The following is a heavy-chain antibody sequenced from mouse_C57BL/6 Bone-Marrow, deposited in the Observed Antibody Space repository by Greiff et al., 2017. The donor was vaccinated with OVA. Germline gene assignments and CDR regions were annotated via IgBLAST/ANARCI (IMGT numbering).Heavy chain of an antibody. CDR1: GYTFTDYY. CDR2: INPYNGGT. D-gene: IGHD2-12*01. CDR3: ARPRYRKGGWYFDV. V-gene: IGHV1-19*01. Sequence: EVQLQQSGPVLVKPGASVKMSCKASGYTFTDYYMNWVKQSHGKSLEWIGVINPYNGGTSYNQKFKGKATLTVDKSSSTAYMELNSLTSEDSAVYYGARPRYRKGGWYFDVWGTGTTVTVAS. J-gene: IGHJ1*03.